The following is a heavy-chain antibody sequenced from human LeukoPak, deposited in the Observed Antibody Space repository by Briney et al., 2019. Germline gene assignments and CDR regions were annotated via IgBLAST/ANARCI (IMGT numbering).Heavy chain of an antibody. CDR1: DGSISSYY. J-gene: IGHJ6*03. CDR3: ARFPGSAEYRHYYYMDV. V-gene: IGHV4-59*01. CDR2: IYYSDST. D-gene: IGHD2-15*01. Sequence: SETLSLTCTVSDGSISSYYWSWIRQPPGKGLECIGYIYYSDSTNYNPSLKSRVTVSVDTSKNQFSLKLSSVTAADTAVYYCARFPGSAEYRHYYYMDVWGKGTTVTVSS.